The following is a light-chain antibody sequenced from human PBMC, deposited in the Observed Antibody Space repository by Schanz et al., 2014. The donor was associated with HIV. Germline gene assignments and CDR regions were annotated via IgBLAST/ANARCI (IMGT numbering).Light chain of an antibody. CDR1: SSNIGAGYD. Sequence: QSVLTQPPSVSGAPGQRVTISCAGSSSNIGAGYDVHWYHHLPGSAPKLLISGNNNRPSGVPDRFSGSKSGTSASLAISGSQSEDEADYYCAAWDVNLNGPVFGGGTNLTVL. V-gene: IGLV1-40*01. J-gene: IGLJ2*01. CDR2: GNN. CDR3: AAWDVNLNGPV.